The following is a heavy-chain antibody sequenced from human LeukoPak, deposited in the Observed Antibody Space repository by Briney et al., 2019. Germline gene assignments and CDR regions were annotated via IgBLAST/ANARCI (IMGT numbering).Heavy chain of an antibody. CDR2: IYYSGST. CDR3: ARLYYYDSSGYYSGFDY. V-gene: IGHV4-39*01. CDR1: GGSISSSSYY. J-gene: IGHJ4*02. D-gene: IGHD3-22*01. Sequence: SETLSLTCTVPGGSISSSSYYWGWIRQPPGKGLEWIGSIYYSGSTYYNPSLKSRVTISVDTSKNQFSLKLSSVTAADTAVYYCARLYYYDSSGYYSGFDYWGQGTLVTVSS.